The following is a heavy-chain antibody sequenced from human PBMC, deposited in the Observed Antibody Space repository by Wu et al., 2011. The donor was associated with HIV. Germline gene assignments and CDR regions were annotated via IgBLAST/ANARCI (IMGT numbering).Heavy chain of an antibody. J-gene: IGHJ4*02. CDR3: ARVENYGDFQFGFDD. CDR1: GYTFSDYY. V-gene: IGHV1-69-2*01. D-gene: IGHD4-17*01. Sequence: EVQLVQSGAEVKKPGATVKISCKVSGYTFSDYYMHWVQQAPGKGLGWMGFVDPEDGETKYAEKFQGRVTITADTSTDTAYMELSSLRSEDTAVYYCARVENYGDFQFGFDDWGQGTLVTVSS. CDR2: VDPEDGET.